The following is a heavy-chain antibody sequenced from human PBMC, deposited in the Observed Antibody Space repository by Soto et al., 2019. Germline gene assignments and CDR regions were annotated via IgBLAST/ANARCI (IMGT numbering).Heavy chain of an antibody. CDR3: AREWYSGNDRHDAFDI. CDR1: GFSVSDYV. D-gene: IGHD1-26*01. Sequence: GGSLRLSCAASGFSVSDYVMNWIRQAPGKGLEWLSYISRTGNTMYYVDSVKGRFTISRDNAENSLYLQMDSLRVDDTAVYYCAREWYSGNDRHDAFDIWGQGSMVTVSS. CDR2: ISRTGNTM. J-gene: IGHJ3*02. V-gene: IGHV3-11*01.